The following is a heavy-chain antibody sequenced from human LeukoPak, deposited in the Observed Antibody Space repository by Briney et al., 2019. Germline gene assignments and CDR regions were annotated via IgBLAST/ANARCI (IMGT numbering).Heavy chain of an antibody. V-gene: IGHV3-7*01. CDR3: ARVSSSMGGAADY. Sequence: GSLRLSCAASGFTFSSFCMSWVRQAPRRGLEWVADITQGGSDKYYVDSVKGRFTISRDNAKNSVYLEMSSLRAEDTAVYYCARVSSSMGGAADYWGQGTLVTVSS. J-gene: IGHJ4*02. CDR2: ITQGGSDK. CDR1: GFTFSSFC. D-gene: IGHD6-6*01.